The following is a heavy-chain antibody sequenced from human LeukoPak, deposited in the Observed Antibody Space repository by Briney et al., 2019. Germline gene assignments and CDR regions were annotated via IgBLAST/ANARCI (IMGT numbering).Heavy chain of an antibody. CDR2: INHSGST. V-gene: IGHV4-34*01. D-gene: IGHD3-3*01. Sequence: SETLSLTCAVYGGSFSGYYWSWIRQPPGKGLEWIGEINHSGSTNYNPSLKSRVTISVDTSKNQFSLKLSSVTAADTAVYYCARGGMTIFGVVIGRAFDYWGQGTLVTVSS. J-gene: IGHJ4*02. CDR3: ARGGMTIFGVVIGRAFDY. CDR1: GGSFSGYY.